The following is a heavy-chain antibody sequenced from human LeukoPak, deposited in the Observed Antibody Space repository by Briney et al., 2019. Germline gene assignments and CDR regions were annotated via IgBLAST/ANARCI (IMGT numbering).Heavy chain of an antibody. V-gene: IGHV3-48*03. J-gene: IGHJ6*02. CDR1: GFTFSSYE. CDR2: ISSSGSTI. D-gene: IGHD6-19*01. CDR3: ARDSAVAGTLYYYYGMDV. Sequence: GGSLRLSCAASGFTFSSYEMNWVRQAPGKGLEGVSYISSSGSTIYYADSVKGRFTISRDNAKNSLYLQMNSLRAEDTAVYYCARDSAVAGTLYYYYGMDVWGQGTTVTVSS.